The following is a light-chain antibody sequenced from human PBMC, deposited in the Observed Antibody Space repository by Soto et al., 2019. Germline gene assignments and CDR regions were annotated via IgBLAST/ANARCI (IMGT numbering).Light chain of an antibody. J-gene: IGLJ2*01. Sequence: QSVLTQPPSVSGAPGQRVTISCAGSNSNLGAGYDVHWYQHLPGTAPTLLIYANTNRPSGVPDRFSASRSGTSASLAITGLQPEDEGDYFCQSHDNSLSRSVFGGGTKLTVL. CDR3: QSHDNSLSRSV. CDR1: NSNLGAGYD. CDR2: ANT. V-gene: IGLV1-40*01.